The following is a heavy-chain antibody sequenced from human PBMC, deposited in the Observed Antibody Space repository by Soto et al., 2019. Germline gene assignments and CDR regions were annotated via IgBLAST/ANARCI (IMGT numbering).Heavy chain of an antibody. Sequence: ASVKVSCKTSGYTFSNYGITWVRKAPGQPLEWLGWISLYSDGTNYAQKFQGRVSMTTDTSTTTAYMELRSLRSDDTAVYYCARVVPGAEAWFGPWGQGTLVTVSS. CDR3: ARVVPGAEAWFGP. V-gene: IGHV1-18*01. CDR1: GYTFSNYG. D-gene: IGHD2-2*01. CDR2: ISLYSDGT. J-gene: IGHJ5*02.